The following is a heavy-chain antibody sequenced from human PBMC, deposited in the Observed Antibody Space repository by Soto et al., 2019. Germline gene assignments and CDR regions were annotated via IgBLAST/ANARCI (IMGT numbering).Heavy chain of an antibody. V-gene: IGHV3-33*01. J-gene: IGHJ5*02. D-gene: IGHD6-13*01. CDR3: ARDSDSGADSGWFHP. CDR2: IWYDGSNP. CDR1: GFTFSNYG. Sequence: QGQLVESGGGVVQPGRSLRLSCAASGFTFSNYGMHWVRQAPGKGLEWVAGIWYDGSNPYYADSVKGRFTISRDSSKNTVYLQINSLRAEDTAVCYCARDSDSGADSGWFHPGGQGTLVTVSS.